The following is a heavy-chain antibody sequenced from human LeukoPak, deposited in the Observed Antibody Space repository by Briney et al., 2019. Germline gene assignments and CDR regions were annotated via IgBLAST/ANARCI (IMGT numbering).Heavy chain of an antibody. Sequence: QTGGSLRLSCAASGFTFSSYGMHWVRQVPGKGLEWVTLISYDGSDKYYADSVKGRFTISRDNSKNTLYLQMNSLRTEDTAVYYCAKDKDYGAGKFPDYWGQGNLVTVSS. D-gene: IGHD3-10*01. J-gene: IGHJ4*02. V-gene: IGHV3-30*18. CDR3: AKDKDYGAGKFPDY. CDR2: ISYDGSDK. CDR1: GFTFSSYG.